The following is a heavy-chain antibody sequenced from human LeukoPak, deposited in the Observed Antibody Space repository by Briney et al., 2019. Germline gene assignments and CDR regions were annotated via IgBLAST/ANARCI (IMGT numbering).Heavy chain of an antibody. D-gene: IGHD7-27*01. J-gene: IGHJ3*02. CDR2: ITSSSSSR. CDR1: GFTFSSYE. CDR3: VRDWGSGI. V-gene: IGHV3-48*03. Sequence: PGGSLRLSCAASGFTFSSYEMNWVRQAPGKGLEWVSYITSSSSSRYYADSVKGRFTISRDNAKNSLYLQMNSLRAEDTAVYYCVRDWGSGIWGQGTMVTVSS.